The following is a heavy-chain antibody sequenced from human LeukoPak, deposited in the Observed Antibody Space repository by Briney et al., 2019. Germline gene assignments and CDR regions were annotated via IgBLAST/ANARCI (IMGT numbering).Heavy chain of an antibody. CDR1: GYTLSNFG. J-gene: IGHJ4*02. CDR2: LSASNGNT. CDR3: ARDLRELMGGDYYFDY. D-gene: IGHD2-8*01. V-gene: IGHV1-18*01. Sequence: ASVKVSCKASGYTLSNFGISWVRQAPGQGLEWMGWLSASNGNTNYAQKVRGRVTMTTDTSTNTAYLELTSLRSDDTAVYYCARDLRELMGGDYYFDYWGQGTLVTGSS.